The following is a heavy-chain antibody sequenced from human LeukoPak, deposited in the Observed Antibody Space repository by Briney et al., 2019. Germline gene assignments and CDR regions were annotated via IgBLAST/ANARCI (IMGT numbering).Heavy chain of an antibody. Sequence: GASVKVSCKASGYTFTSYAMNWVRQAPGQGLEWMGWINTNTGNPTYAQGFTGRFVFSLDTSFSTAYLQISSLKAEDTAVYYCARDDPTPIYDFWSRPWDWGQGTLVTVSS. J-gene: IGHJ4*02. CDR3: ARDDPTPIYDFWSRPWD. CDR2: INTNTGNP. CDR1: GYTFTSYA. D-gene: IGHD3-3*01. V-gene: IGHV7-4-1*02.